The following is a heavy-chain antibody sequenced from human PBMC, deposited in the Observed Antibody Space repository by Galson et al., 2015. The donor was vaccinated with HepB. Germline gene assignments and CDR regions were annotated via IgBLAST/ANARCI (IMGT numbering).Heavy chain of an antibody. D-gene: IGHD2-15*01. CDR3: TRLGYCGGGSCYQRGYFDS. J-gene: IGHJ4*02. CDR1: GYSFTDYW. Sequence: KVSCKASGYSFTDYWIGWVRQMPGKGLEWMGIIYPGDSDTRYSPSFQGQVTISADESISTAYLQWSGLKASDTAMYYCTRLGYCGGGSCYQRGYFDSWGQGTLVIVSS. CDR2: IYPGDSDT. V-gene: IGHV5-51*01.